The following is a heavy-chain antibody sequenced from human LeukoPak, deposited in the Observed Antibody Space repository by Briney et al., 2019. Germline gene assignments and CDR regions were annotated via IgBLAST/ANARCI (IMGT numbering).Heavy chain of an antibody. CDR1: GGTFSSYT. D-gene: IGHD5-18*01. V-gene: IGHV1-69*02. Sequence: SVKVSFKASGGTFSSYTISWVRQAPGQGLEWMGRIIPILGIANYAQKFQGRVTITADKSTSTAYMELSSLRSEDTAVYYCARQLWLEGGFDYWGQGTLVTVSS. CDR2: IIPILGIA. CDR3: ARQLWLEGGFDY. J-gene: IGHJ4*02.